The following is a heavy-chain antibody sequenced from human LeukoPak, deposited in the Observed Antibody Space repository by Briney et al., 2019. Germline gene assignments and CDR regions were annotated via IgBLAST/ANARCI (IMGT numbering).Heavy chain of an antibody. J-gene: IGHJ4*02. D-gene: IGHD3-3*01. CDR1: GFTFSSYW. CDR2: IKQDGSEK. CDR3: ARDMKTYYDFWSGYPYAPAYDY. Sequence: PGGSLRLSCAASGFTFSSYWMSWVRQAPGKGLEWVANIKQDGSEKYYVDSVKGRFTISRDNAKNSLYLQMSSLRAEDTAVYYCARDMKTYYDFWSGYPYAPAYDYWGQGTLVTVSS. V-gene: IGHV3-7*03.